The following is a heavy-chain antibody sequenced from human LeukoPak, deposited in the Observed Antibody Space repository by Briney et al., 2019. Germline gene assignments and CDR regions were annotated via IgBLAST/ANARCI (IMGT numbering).Heavy chain of an antibody. J-gene: IGHJ6*02. D-gene: IGHD4-17*01. V-gene: IGHV3-30-3*01. Sequence: GGSLRLSCAASGFTFSNYPMHWVRQAPGKGLEWVAVISYDGSNKYSADSVKGRFTISRDNSKNTLYLQMNSLRAEDTAVYYCARDRGDPDYYYGMDVWGQGTTVTVSS. CDR2: ISYDGSNK. CDR1: GFTFSNYP. CDR3: ARDRGDPDYYYGMDV.